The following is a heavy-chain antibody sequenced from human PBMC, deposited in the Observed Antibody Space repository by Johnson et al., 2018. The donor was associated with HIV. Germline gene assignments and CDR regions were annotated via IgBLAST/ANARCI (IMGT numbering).Heavy chain of an antibody. CDR2: ISWNSGKI. CDR1: GFSFDDYA. Sequence: VQLVESGGGWVQPGRSLRLSCAASGFSFDDYAMHWVRQAPGKGLEWVSAISWNSGKIDYADSVKGRFTISRDNAKNSLYLQMNSLRAEDTALYYCAKVSEFSYESSALNDAFDVWGQGTMVTVSS. J-gene: IGHJ3*01. CDR3: AKVSEFSYESSALNDAFDV. D-gene: IGHD3-22*01. V-gene: IGHV3-9*01.